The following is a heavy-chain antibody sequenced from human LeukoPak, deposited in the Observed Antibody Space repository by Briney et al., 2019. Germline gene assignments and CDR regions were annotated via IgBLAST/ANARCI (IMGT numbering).Heavy chain of an antibody. D-gene: IGHD2-15*01. V-gene: IGHV3-30*03. CDR1: GFTFSSYA. CDR2: TSYDESNK. CDR3: ARGYCSGGSCYGMDV. J-gene: IGHJ6*02. Sequence: AGRSLRLSCAASGFTFSSYAMYWVRQAPGKGLEWVAVTSYDESNKSYADSVKGRFTISRDNSKNTLYLQMNSLRAEDTAVYYCARGYCSGGSCYGMDVRGQGTTVTVSS.